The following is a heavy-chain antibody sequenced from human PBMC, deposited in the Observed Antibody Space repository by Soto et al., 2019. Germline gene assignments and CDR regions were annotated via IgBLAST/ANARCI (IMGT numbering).Heavy chain of an antibody. CDR2: LYSSGNT. D-gene: IGHD3-22*01. J-gene: IGHJ4*02. V-gene: IGHV4-4*07. Sequence: SETLSLTCTVSGASISAYAWSWSRQPAGKGLEWIGRLYSSGNTNDNPSFKSRLTMSADASKNQFSLKLSSVTAADTAVYYCARGPYSSGYYVVESWGQGTLVTVS. CDR1: GASISAYA. CDR3: ARGPYSSGYYVVES.